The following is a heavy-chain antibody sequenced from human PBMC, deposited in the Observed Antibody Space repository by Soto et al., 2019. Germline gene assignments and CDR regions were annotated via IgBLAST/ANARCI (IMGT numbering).Heavy chain of an antibody. Sequence: LRLSCAASGFTFSNAWMSWVRQAPGKGLEWVGRIKSKTDGGTTDYAAPVKGRFTISRDDSKNTLYLQMNSLKTEDTAVYYCTTVPDSSGYRRGNYYYYGMDVWGQGTTVTV. V-gene: IGHV3-15*01. J-gene: IGHJ6*02. CDR3: TTVPDSSGYRRGNYYYYGMDV. CDR2: IKSKTDGGTT. D-gene: IGHD3-22*01. CDR1: GFTFSNAW.